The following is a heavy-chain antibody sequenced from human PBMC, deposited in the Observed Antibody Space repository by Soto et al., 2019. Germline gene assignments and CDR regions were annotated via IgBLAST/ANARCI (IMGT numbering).Heavy chain of an antibody. CDR2: IFWNDET. CDR1: GFSLSNARMG. Sequence: KESGPVLVKPTETLTLTCPVSGFSLSNARMGVSWIRQPPGKALEWLAHIFWNDETSYSPSLRSRLTISKDTSKSQVVLTMTNMDPVDTATYYCARPAHSSSWLSFSYWGQGTLVTVSS. J-gene: IGHJ4*02. D-gene: IGHD6-13*01. CDR3: ARPAHSSSWLSFSY. V-gene: IGHV2-26*01.